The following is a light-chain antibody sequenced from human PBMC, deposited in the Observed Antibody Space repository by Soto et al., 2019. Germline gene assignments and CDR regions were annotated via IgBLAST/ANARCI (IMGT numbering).Light chain of an antibody. CDR2: GAS. Sequence: EIVLTQSPGTLSLSPGERATLSCRASQSVSSNYLAWYQQKPGQAPRPLIYGASSRATGIPARFSGSGAGTAFTRTISRLESEDVAVYYCQQYGSSAWTFGQGTKVEIK. J-gene: IGKJ1*01. CDR3: QQYGSSAWT. CDR1: QSVSSNY. V-gene: IGKV3-20*01.